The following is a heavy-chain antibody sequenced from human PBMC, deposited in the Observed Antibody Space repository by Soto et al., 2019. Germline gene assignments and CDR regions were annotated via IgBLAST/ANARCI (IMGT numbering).Heavy chain of an antibody. CDR3: ERVTVAGTSMYYFDY. CDR1: VGPLSGYA. D-gene: IGHD6-19*01. V-gene: IGHV1-69*13. CDR2: IIPIFGTA. J-gene: IGHJ4*02. Sequence: SVKVACKASVGPLSGYAISLVRQAPGQGLEWMGGIIPIFGTANYAQKFQGRVTITADESTSTAYMELSSLRSEDTAVYYCERVTVAGTSMYYFDYWGQGTLVTVSS.